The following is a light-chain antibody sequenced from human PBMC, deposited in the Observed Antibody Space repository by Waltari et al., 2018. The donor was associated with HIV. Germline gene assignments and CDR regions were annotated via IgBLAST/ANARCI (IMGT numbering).Light chain of an antibody. CDR2: EVS. CDR1: SSDVGSYNL. CDR3: CSYAGSSTPFV. J-gene: IGLJ1*01. V-gene: IGLV2-23*02. Sequence: QSALTQPAYVSGSPGQSITISCTGTSSDVGSYNLVSWYQQYPGKVPKLMIYEVSKRPSGVSNRFSGSKSGNTASLTISGLQAEDEADYYCCSYAGSSTPFVFGTATKVTVL.